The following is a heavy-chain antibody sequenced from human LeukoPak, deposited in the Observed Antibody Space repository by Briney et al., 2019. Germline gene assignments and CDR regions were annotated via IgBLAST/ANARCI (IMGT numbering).Heavy chain of an antibody. J-gene: IGHJ4*02. Sequence: ASVKVSCKASGYTFTGYYMYWVRQAPGQGLGWMGWINPNSGGTNYAQKFQGRVTMTRDTSISTAYMELSRLRSDDTAVYYCARDVATWEATDYWGQGTLVTVSS. V-gene: IGHV1-2*02. CDR1: GYTFTGYY. CDR3: ARDVATWEATDY. D-gene: IGHD1-26*01. CDR2: INPNSGGT.